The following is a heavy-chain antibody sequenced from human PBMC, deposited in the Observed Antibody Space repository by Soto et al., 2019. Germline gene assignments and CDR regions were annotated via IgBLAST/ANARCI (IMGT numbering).Heavy chain of an antibody. Sequence: AQKLQGRVTMTTDTSTSTAYMELRSLRSDDTAVYYCARDVRGGNFDYWGQGTLVTVSS. J-gene: IGHJ4*02. D-gene: IGHD1-26*01. V-gene: IGHV1-18*01. CDR3: ARDVRGGNFDY.